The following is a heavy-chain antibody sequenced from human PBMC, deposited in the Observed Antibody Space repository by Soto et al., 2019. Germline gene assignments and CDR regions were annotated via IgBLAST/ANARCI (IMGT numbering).Heavy chain of an antibody. CDR2: INPSGGST. CDR3: ARDQYYYDSSGYYSGYYFDY. J-gene: IGHJ4*02. D-gene: IGHD3-22*01. V-gene: IGHV1-46*01. CDR1: GYTFTSYY. Sequence: GASVKVSCKASGYTFTSYYMHWVRQAPGQGLEWMGIINPSGGSTSYAQKFQGRVTMTRDTSTSTVYMELSSLRSEDTAVYYCARDQYYYDSSGYYSGYYFDYWGQGTLVTVSS.